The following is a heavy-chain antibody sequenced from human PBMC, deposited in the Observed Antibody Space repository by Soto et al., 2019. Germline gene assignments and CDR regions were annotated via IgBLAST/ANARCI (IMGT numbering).Heavy chain of an antibody. CDR3: ADLVGYYDFWSGYYTDFDY. CDR2: MNPNSGKT. D-gene: IGHD3-3*01. CDR1: GYTFTSYD. Sequence: ASVKVSCKASGYTFTSYDINWVRQATGQGLEWMGWMNPNSGKTGYAQKFQGRVTMTRKNSISTAYMELSSLRSEDTDVYYCADLVGYYDFWSGYYTDFDYWG. J-gene: IGHJ4*01. V-gene: IGHV1-8*01.